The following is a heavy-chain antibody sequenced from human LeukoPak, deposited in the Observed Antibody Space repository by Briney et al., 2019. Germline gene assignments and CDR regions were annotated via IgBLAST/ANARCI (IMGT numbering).Heavy chain of an antibody. Sequence: SETLSLTCAVFGGSISSGGYSWSWIRQPPGKGLEWIGYIYHSGSTYYNPSLKSRATISVDRSKNQFSLKLSSVTAADTAVYYCARESGYSGYDYFDYWGQGTLVTVSS. CDR1: GGSISSGGYS. V-gene: IGHV4-30-2*01. CDR2: IYHSGST. J-gene: IGHJ4*02. D-gene: IGHD5-12*01. CDR3: ARESGYSGYDYFDY.